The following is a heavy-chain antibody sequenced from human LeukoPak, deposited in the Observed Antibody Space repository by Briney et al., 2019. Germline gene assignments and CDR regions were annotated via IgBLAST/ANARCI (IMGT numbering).Heavy chain of an antibody. J-gene: IGHJ4*02. CDR2: ISAHNGNR. V-gene: IGHV1-18*01. CDR1: GYTFTNYG. Sequence: ASVKVSCKASGYTFTNYGISWVRQAPGQGLEWMGWISAHNGNRNYAQKLQGRVTMTTDTSTSTAYMELRSLRSDDTAVYYCARGYYYDSSGYSPLDYWGQGTLVTVSS. D-gene: IGHD3-22*01. CDR3: ARGYYYDSSGYSPLDY.